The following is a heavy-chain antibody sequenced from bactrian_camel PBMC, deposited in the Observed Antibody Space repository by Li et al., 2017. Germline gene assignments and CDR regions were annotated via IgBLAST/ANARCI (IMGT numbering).Heavy chain of an antibody. CDR3: AAALECRQLWRWSRQSLQASSYKY. CDR2: CDDDARPDYLSV. D-gene: IGHD1*01. V-gene: IGHV3S31*01. Sequence: DVQLVESGGGSVGPGGSLRLSCEASGYTVSSGCMAWLRQTPGKEREGIASCDDDARPDYLSVYYTTSVKGRFSIYKDNAKNILYLQMSSLRPDDTATYYCAAALECRQLWRWSRQSLQASSYKYWGQGTQVTVS. CDR1: GYTVSSGC. J-gene: IGHJ4*01.